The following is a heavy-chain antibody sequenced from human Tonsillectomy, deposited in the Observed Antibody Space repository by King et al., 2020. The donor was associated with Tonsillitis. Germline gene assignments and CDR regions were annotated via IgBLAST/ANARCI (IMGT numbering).Heavy chain of an antibody. CDR1: GFIFRNNG. CDR2: IPYDGSNK. Sequence: VQLVESGGGVVQPGRSLRLSCAASGFIFRNNGIHWVRQAPGKGLEWVAIIPYDGSNKYYADSLKGLFTVSRDKSKNTLYLQMNSLRGEDTAVYYCAKEIAAAGDSYYSYGMDVWGQGTAVTVSS. J-gene: IGHJ6*02. CDR3: AKEIAAAGDSYYSYGMDV. D-gene: IGHD6-13*01. V-gene: IGHV3-30*18.